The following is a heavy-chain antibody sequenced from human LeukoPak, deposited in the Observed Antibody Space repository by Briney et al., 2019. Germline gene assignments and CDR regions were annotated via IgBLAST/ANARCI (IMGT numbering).Heavy chain of an antibody. Sequence: PGGSLRLSCAASGFTFSSYAMHWVRQAPGKGLGWVAVISYDGSNKYYADSVKGRFTISRDNSKNTLYLQMNSLRAKDTAVYYCARDQGPRPLCPFDYWGQGTLVTVSS. CDR2: ISYDGSNK. J-gene: IGHJ4*02. CDR3: ARDQGPRPLCPFDY. CDR1: GFTFSSYA. V-gene: IGHV3-30-3*01.